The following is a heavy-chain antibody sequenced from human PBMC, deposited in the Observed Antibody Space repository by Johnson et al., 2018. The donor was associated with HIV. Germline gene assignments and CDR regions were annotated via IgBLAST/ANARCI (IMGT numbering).Heavy chain of an antibody. D-gene: IGHD2-15*01. CDR3: ATGSVVVVTADGLLQLHDAFDI. Sequence: QVQLVESGGGVVQPGRSLRLSCAASGFTFSSYAMHWVRQAPGKGLEWVAVISYDGSNKYYADSVKGRFTISRDNSKNTVFLQMNTLRAEDTAVYYCATGSVVVVTADGLLQLHDAFDIWGQGTMVTVSS. CDR2: ISYDGSNK. CDR1: GFTFSSYA. V-gene: IGHV3-30*14. J-gene: IGHJ3*02.